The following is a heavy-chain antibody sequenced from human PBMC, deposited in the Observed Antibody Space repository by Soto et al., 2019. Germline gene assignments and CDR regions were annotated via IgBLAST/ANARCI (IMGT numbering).Heavy chain of an antibody. J-gene: IGHJ6*02. CDR2: ISAYIGNT. V-gene: IGHV1-18*01. Sequence: ASVEVCCKESGYTLASYGRRWVRQDTKQGLEWMGWISAYIGNTNYAQKLQGRVTITTDKSTSTAYMELSSLRSEDTAVYYCARELGYCSSTSRYDESDYYYGMDVWGQGTTVTVSS. CDR3: ARELGYCSSTSRYDESDYYYGMDV. CDR1: GYTLASYG. D-gene: IGHD2-2*01.